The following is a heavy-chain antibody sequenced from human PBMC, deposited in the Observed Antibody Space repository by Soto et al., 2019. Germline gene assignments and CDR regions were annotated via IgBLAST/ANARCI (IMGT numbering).Heavy chain of an antibody. D-gene: IGHD3-10*01. CDR3: ATRGWSGDDYSYGMDV. CDR2: ITPIFGTA. Sequence: SVKVSCKASGGTFSSNAINWVRQAPGQGLEWMGGITPIFGTANYAQKLQGRVKITADKSTNTAYMELSSLSSEDTAVYYCATRGWSGDDYSYGMDVWGQGTTVTVSS. CDR1: GGTFSSNA. V-gene: IGHV1-69*06. J-gene: IGHJ6*02.